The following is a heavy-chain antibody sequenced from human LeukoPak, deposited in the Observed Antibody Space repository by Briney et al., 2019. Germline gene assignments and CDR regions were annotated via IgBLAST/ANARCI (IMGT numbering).Heavy chain of an antibody. Sequence: PGGSLRLSCAASGFTFSSYSMNWVRQAPGKGLEWVSSISSSSSYIYYADSVKGRFTIPRDNAKNSLFLQMNILRAADTAVYYCARQTGISIDIWGQGTMVTVSS. CDR2: ISSSSSYI. CDR1: GFTFSSYS. CDR3: ARQTGISIDI. V-gene: IGHV3-21*01. J-gene: IGHJ3*02. D-gene: IGHD2/OR15-2a*01.